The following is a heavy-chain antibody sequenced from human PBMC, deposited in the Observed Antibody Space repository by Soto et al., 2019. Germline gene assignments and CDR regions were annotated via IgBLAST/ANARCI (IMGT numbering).Heavy chain of an antibody. V-gene: IGHV3-23*01. J-gene: IGHJ6*02. D-gene: IGHD1-20*01. Sequence: EVNLLESGGGLVQPGGSLRLSCAASGFTFSSYAMNWVRQAPGKGLEWVSGISGSGGSIYYADSVKGRFTISRDNSKKALYVQMNSLRAADTAVYYCTTKFSSGTPAWYNAMDVWGQGTKVTVSS. CDR2: ISGSGGSI. CDR1: GFTFSSYA. CDR3: TTKFSSGTPAWYNAMDV.